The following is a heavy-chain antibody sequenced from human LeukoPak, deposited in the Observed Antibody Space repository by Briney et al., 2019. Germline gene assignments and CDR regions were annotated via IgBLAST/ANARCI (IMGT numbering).Heavy chain of an antibody. CDR2: ISGSGGST. V-gene: IGHV3-23*01. CDR1: GFTFSSYA. CDR3: ARSGYDYLYYYYGMDV. D-gene: IGHD5-12*01. J-gene: IGHJ6*02. Sequence: GGSLRLSCAASGFTFSSYAMSWVRQAPGKGLEWVSAISGSGGSTYYADSVKGRFTISRDNSKNTLYLQMNSLRAEDTAVYYCARSGYDYLYYYYGMDVWGQGTTVTVSS.